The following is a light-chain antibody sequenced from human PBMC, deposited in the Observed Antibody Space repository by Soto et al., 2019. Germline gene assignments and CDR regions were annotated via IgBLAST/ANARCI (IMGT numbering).Light chain of an antibody. CDR1: SSNIGAGYD. CDR3: QSCDSSLSGSGV. J-gene: IGLJ1*01. CDR2: RNT. V-gene: IGLV1-40*01. Sequence: VLTQPPSVSGAPGQRVTISCTGSSSNIGAGYDVHWYQQLPGTAPKLLIYRNTNRPSGVPDRFSGSKSGTSASLAITGLQAEAEADYYCQSCDSSLSGSGVFGTGTKVTVL.